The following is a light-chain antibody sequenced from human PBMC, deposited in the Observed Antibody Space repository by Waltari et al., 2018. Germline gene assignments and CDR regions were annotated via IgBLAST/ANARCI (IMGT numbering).Light chain of an antibody. J-gene: IGKJ4*01. CDR2: TIS. V-gene: IGKV1D-16*01. CDR3: QQYTSYPLT. CDR1: QVITRW. Sequence: DIEMTQSPSSLSASVGDSVPITCRASQVITRWLAWYQQKPGKAPKSLISTISTLQTGVPSRFSGSGSGTEFTLTISSLQPEDFATYYCQQYTSYPLTFGGGTKVEIK.